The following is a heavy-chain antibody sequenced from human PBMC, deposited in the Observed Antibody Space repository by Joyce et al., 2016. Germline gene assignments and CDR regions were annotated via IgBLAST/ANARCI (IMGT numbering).Heavy chain of an antibody. CDR1: GFTFSSYN. CDR2: ISSSSSYI. V-gene: IGHV3-21*01. Sequence: EVQLVESGGGLVKPGGSLRLSCAASGFTFSSYNMNWVRQAPGKGLEWVSAISSSSSYIYYADSMKGRFTISRDNAKNSLYLQMNSLRAEDTAVYYCARNPYSSSRSDYYLDYWGQGTLVTVSS. D-gene: IGHD6-13*01. J-gene: IGHJ4*02. CDR3: ARNPYSSSRSDYYLDY.